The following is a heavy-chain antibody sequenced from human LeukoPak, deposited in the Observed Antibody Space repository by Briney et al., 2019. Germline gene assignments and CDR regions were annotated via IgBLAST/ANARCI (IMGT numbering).Heavy chain of an antibody. CDR2: IIPIFGTA. V-gene: IGHV1-69*13. CDR3: ARDNSGSYGLSPNNWFDP. Sequence: ASVKVSCKASGGTFSSYAISWVRQAPGQGLEWMGGIIPIFGTANYAQKFQGRVTITADESTSTAYMELSSLRSEDTAVYYCARDNSGSYGLSPNNWFDPWGQGTLVTVSS. CDR1: GGTFSSYA. D-gene: IGHD1-26*01. J-gene: IGHJ5*02.